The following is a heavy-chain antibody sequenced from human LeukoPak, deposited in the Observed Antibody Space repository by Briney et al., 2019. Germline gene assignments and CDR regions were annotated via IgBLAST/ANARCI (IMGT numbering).Heavy chain of an antibody. Sequence: KPSESLSLTCTVSGGSISDYRWSWIRQTPGKGLEWIGYIHYSGSTNYNPSLQTRVTISLDTSRNQFSLKLSSVTAADTAMYYCARELNVGNTGYYSDFCGQGTLVTVSS. J-gene: IGHJ4*02. V-gene: IGHV4-59*01. D-gene: IGHD1-7*01. CDR2: IHYSGST. CDR3: ARELNVGNTGYYSDF. CDR1: GGSISDYR.